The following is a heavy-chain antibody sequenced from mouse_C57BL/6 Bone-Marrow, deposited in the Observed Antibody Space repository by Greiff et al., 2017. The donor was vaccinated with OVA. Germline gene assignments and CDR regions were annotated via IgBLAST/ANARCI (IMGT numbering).Heavy chain of an antibody. V-gene: IGHV2-2*01. D-gene: IGHD1-1*01. J-gene: IGHJ4*01. CDR3: ARKVLLLRYAMDY. Sequence: VKLVESGPGLVQPSQSLSITCTVSGFSLTSYGVHWVRQSPGKGLEWLGVIWSGGSTDYNAAFISRLSISKDNSKSQVFFKMNSLQADDTAIYYCARKVLLLRYAMDYWGQGTSVTVSS. CDR1: GFSLTSYG. CDR2: IWSGGST.